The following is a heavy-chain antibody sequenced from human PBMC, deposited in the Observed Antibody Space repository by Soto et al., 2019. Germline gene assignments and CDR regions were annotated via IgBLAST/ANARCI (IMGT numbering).Heavy chain of an antibody. CDR1: GGSITSDY. Sequence: SETLSLTCTVSGGSITSDYWDWFRQPPGKGLEWIGYINYVGTTSYYSYLKSRVTISKDSSRNQFSLTLTSVTAADTAVYYCAKHGYRGSDLDPLKWGQGTPVTVSS. V-gene: IGHV4-59*08. CDR2: INYVGTT. J-gene: IGHJ4*02. CDR3: AKHGYRGSDLDPLK. D-gene: IGHD5-18*01.